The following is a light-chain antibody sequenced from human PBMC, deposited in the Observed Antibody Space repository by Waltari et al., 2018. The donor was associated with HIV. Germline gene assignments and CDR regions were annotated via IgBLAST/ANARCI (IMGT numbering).Light chain of an antibody. CDR2: DVT. CDR1: SSDFGAYNY. J-gene: IGLJ2*01. CDR3: ASHAGSKDV. V-gene: IGLV2-8*01. Sequence: QSALPQPPSASGSPGPSVTISCPGTSSDFGAYNYVSWFQQHPGKAPKLIIYDVTKRPSGVPDRFSGSKSGNTASLTVSGLQAEDEADYYCASHAGSKDVFGGGTRLTVL.